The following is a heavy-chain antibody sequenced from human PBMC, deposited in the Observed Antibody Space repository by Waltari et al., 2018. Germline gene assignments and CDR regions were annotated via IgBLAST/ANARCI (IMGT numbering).Heavy chain of an antibody. J-gene: IGHJ6*02. Sequence: QVQLVQSGAEVKKPGASVKVSCKASGYTFTGYYMHWVRQAPGQGLEWMGWINPNSGGTNYAQKFQGRVTMTRDTSISTAYMELSRLRSDDTAVYYCATCIAAAGYYYYYGMDVWGQGTTVTVSS. D-gene: IGHD6-13*01. CDR2: INPNSGGT. V-gene: IGHV1-2*02. CDR3: ATCIAAAGYYYYYGMDV. CDR1: GYTFTGYY.